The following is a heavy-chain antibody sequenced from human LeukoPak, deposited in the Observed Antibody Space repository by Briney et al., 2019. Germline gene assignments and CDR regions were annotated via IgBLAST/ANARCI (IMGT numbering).Heavy chain of an antibody. CDR3: PRDRTLGY. V-gene: IGHV3-7*05. J-gene: IGHJ4*02. CDR2: INQDGSET. Sequence: PGGSLRLSCAASGFTFSSYWMSWVRQAPGKGLEWEANINQDGSETYYVDSVKGRFTISRDNAKNSVYLQMNSLRGEDTAVYYCPRDRTLGYWGQGTLVTVSS. D-gene: IGHD3-16*01. CDR1: GFTFSSYW.